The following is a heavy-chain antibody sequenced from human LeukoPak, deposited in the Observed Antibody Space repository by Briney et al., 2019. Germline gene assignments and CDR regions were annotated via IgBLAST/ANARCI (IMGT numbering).Heavy chain of an antibody. Sequence: PGGSLRLSCAASGFSFSDYHMDWIRQAPGKGLEWVSHISSSGTTMYYADSVKGRFTISRDNSKNSLYLQMNSLRDEDTVVYYCVRATAVYYFDYWGQGTLVTVSS. J-gene: IGHJ4*02. D-gene: IGHD2-8*01. CDR2: ISSSGTTM. CDR3: VRATAVYYFDY. CDR1: GFSFSDYH. V-gene: IGHV3-11*01.